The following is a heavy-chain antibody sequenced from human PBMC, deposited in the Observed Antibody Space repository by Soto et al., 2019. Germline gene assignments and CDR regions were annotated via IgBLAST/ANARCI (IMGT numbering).Heavy chain of an antibody. J-gene: IGHJ6*03. V-gene: IGHV6-1*01. CDR3: AGTTSLEWYYMDV. D-gene: IGHD1-7*01. CDR2: TYYRSRWYN. Sequence: SQTLSLTCVISGDSVSSNSAAWNWIRQSPSRGLEWLGRTYYRSRWYNDYAVSVKSRITVNPDTSKNQFSLHLNSVTPEDTAVYCCAGTTSLEWYYMDVWDKGTSVTVSS. CDR1: GDSVSSNSAA.